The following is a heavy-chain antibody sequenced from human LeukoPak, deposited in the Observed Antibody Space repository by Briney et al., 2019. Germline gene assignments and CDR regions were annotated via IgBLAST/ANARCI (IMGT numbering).Heavy chain of an antibody. CDR2: IYTAGST. CDR1: GFTVSSNY. J-gene: IGHJ5*02. Sequence: GGSLRLSCAVSGFTVSSNYMSWVRQAPGKGLEWVSVIYTAGSTYYADSVKGRFTISRDNSKNTLYLQMNSLRAEDTAVYYCTSRRDYGINHWGQGTLVTVPS. CDR3: TSRRDYGINH. V-gene: IGHV3-53*01. D-gene: IGHD4-17*01.